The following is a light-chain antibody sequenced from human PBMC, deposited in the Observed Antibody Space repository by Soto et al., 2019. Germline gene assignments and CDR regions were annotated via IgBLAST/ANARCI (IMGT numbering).Light chain of an antibody. J-gene: IGKJ1*01. CDR1: QRVLSSSYNWNY. CDR3: QHYYSIPWT. CDR2: WAS. Sequence: DIVMTQSPASLAVSLGEGATINCKSSQRVLSSSYNWNYLAWYQQKSGQPPKLLIYWASTRESGVPDRFSGSGSGTDFTLTISSLQAEDVAAYYCQHYYSIPWTFGQGTRVEIK. V-gene: IGKV4-1*01.